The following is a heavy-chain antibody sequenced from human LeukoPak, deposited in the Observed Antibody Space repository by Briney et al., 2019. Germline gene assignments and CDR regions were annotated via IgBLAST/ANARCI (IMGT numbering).Heavy chain of an antibody. D-gene: IGHD3-10*01. CDR3: ARDAGDYYGSGSHWYFDL. Sequence: KASETLSLTCTVSGGSVSSGSYYWSWIRQPPGKGLEWIGYIYYSGRTNYNPSLKSRVTISVDASKNQFSLKLSSVTAADTAVYSCARDAGDYYGSGSHWYFDLWGRGTLVTVSS. J-gene: IGHJ2*01. CDR1: GGSVSSGSYY. V-gene: IGHV4-61*01. CDR2: IYYSGRT.